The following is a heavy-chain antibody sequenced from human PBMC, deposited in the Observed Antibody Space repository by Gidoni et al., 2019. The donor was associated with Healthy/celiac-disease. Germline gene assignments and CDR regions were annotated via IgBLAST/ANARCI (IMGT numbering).Heavy chain of an antibody. V-gene: IGHV3-23*01. CDR2: ISVSGGST. CDR3: AKVTAYAGLIRATVTSYWYFDL. D-gene: IGHD4-17*01. CDR1: GFTFSSHA. J-gene: IGHJ2*01. Sequence: EVQLLESGGGLVQPGGSLRLSCAASGFTFSSHAMSWVRQAPGKGLEWVSAISVSGGSTYYADSVKGRFTISRDNSKNTLYLQMNSLRAEDTAVYYCAKVTAYAGLIRATVTSYWYFDLWGRGTLVTVSS.